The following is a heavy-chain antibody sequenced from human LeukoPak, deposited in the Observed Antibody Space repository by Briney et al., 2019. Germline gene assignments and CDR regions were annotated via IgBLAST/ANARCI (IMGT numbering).Heavy chain of an antibody. CDR2: ISSSGST. V-gene: IGHV4-61*02. J-gene: IGHJ3*02. Sequence: SETLSLTCTVSGDSISSGDYYWRWIRQPAGKGLEWIGRISSSGSTNYNPSLKSRFTISVDTSKNQFSLKLSSVTAADTAVYFCARGPYSYDSSGAFDIWGQGTMVTVSS. CDR1: GDSISSGDYY. D-gene: IGHD3-22*01. CDR3: ARGPYSYDSSGAFDI.